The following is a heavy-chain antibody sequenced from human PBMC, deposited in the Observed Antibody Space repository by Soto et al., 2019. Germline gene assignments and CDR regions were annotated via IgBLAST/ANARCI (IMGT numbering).Heavy chain of an antibody. CDR1: GFTFSSYS. V-gene: IGHV3-23*01. Sequence: PGGSLRLSCAASGFTFSSYSMTWVRQVPGKGLEWVSNICAGGGSTYYADSVKGRFIISRDNSNNTLYFQMNSLRAEDTAVYYCATLTKYDILTGFYPCWGQGTLVTVS. J-gene: IGHJ4*02. D-gene: IGHD3-9*01. CDR2: ICAGGGST. CDR3: ATLTKYDILTGFYPC.